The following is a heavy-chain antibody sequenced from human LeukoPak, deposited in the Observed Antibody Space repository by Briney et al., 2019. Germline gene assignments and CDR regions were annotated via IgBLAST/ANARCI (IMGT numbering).Heavy chain of an antibody. J-gene: IGHJ6*03. CDR2: LPPICGTA. D-gene: IGHD1-26*01. Sequence: VASVKVPYKASGGTFSSYAISWVRQAPRQGLEWMGGLPPICGTANYAQKFQGRVTMTADESTSTAYMELSSLRSEDTAVYYCARRGPYSGIPTGYYYYMDVWGKGTTVTVSS. CDR3: ARRGPYSGIPTGYYYYMDV. CDR1: GGTFSSYA. V-gene: IGHV1-69*13.